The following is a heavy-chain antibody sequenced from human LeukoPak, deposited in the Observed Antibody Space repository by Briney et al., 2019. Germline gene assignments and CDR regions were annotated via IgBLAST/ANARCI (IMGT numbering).Heavy chain of an antibody. J-gene: IGHJ1*01. CDR3: ARGQTGTTPDRH. CDR1: GYTFAGYY. Sequence: ASVKVSCKASGYTFAGYYMHWVRQAPGQGLEWMGWINPNSGGTNYAQKFQGRVTMTRDTSISTAYMELSRLRSDDTAVYYCARGQTGTTPDRHWGQGTLVTVSS. CDR2: INPNSGGT. D-gene: IGHD1-7*01. V-gene: IGHV1-2*02.